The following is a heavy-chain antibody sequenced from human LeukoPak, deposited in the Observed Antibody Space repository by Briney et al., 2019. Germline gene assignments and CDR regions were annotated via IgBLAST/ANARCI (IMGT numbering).Heavy chain of an antibody. D-gene: IGHD3-16*01. CDR1: DGSISNYY. Sequence: SETLSLTCTVSDGSISNYYWSWVRQPPGKGLDWIGNLSDSGSTNNNPSLKSRVSISVDTSRNQFSLNLRSVTAADTAVYYCARLFRGFRYYFDYWGQGALVTVSS. J-gene: IGHJ4*02. CDR3: ARLFRGFRYYFDY. V-gene: IGHV4-59*01. CDR2: LSDSGST.